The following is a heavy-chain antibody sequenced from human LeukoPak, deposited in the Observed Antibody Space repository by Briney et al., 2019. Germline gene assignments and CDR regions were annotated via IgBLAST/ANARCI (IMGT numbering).Heavy chain of an antibody. CDR3: ARDRPEGGIDY. CDR1: GFTVSSNY. D-gene: IGHD3-16*01. Sequence: PGGSLRLSCAASGFTVSSNYMSWVRQAPGKGLEWVSVIYSGGSTYYADSAKGRFTISRDNSKNTLYLQMNSLRAEDTAVYYCARDRPEGGIDYWGQGTLVTVSS. V-gene: IGHV3-53*01. J-gene: IGHJ4*02. CDR2: IYSGGST.